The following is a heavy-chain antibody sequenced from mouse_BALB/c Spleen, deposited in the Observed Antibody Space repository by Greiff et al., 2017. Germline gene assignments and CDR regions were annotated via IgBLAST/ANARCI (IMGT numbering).Heavy chain of an antibody. CDR3: ARREYYGSFYAMDY. Sequence: VQLHQSGAELVRPGSSVKISCKASGYAFSSYWMNWVKQRPGQGLEWIGQIYPGDGDTNYNGKFKGKATLTADKSSSTAYMQLSSLTSEDSAVYFCARREYYGSFYAMDYWGQGTSVTVSS. J-gene: IGHJ4*01. CDR2: IYPGDGDT. V-gene: IGHV1-80*01. D-gene: IGHD1-1*01. CDR1: GYAFSSYW.